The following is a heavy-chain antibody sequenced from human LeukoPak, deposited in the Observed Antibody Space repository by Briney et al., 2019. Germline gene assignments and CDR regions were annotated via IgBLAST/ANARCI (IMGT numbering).Heavy chain of an antibody. J-gene: IGHJ1*01. Sequence: PSETLSLTCAVSGCSISSGYYWGWIRQPPGKGLEWIGSIYHSGSTYYNPSLKSRVTISVDTSKNQFSLKLSSVTAADTAVYYCARVVPAAIKAEYFQHWGQGTLVTVSS. D-gene: IGHD2-2*02. CDR1: GCSISSGYY. CDR2: IYHSGST. V-gene: IGHV4-38-2*01. CDR3: ARVVPAAIKAEYFQH.